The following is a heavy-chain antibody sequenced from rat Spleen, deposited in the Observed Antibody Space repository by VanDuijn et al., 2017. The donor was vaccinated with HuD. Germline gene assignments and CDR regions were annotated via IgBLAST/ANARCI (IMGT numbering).Heavy chain of an antibody. CDR2: ISTRGGST. CDR1: GFTFSSSP. CDR3: ASPYGGYSEYVMDA. Sequence: EVQLVESGGGLVQPGRSMKLSCAASGFTFSSSPMAWVRQAPTRGLEWVATISTRGGSTYYRDSVKGRVTISRDNAKSTLYLQMDSLRSEDTATYYCASPYGGYSEYVMDAWGQGASVTVSS. V-gene: IGHV5-46*01. D-gene: IGHD1-11*01. J-gene: IGHJ4*01.